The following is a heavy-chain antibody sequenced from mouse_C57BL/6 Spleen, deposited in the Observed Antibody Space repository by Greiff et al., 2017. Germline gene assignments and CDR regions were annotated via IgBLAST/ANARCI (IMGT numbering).Heavy chain of an antibody. CDR2: IRSKSSNYAT. CDR1: GFTFNTYA. V-gene: IGHV10-3*01. D-gene: IGHD1-1*01. CDR3: VREDTTNWYFDV. J-gene: IGHJ1*03. Sequence: EVQGVESGGGLVQPKGSLKLSCAASGFTFNTYAMHWVRPAPGKGLEWVARIRSKSSNYATYYADSVKDRFTISRDDSQSMLYLQMNNLKTEDTAMYYCVREDTTNWYFDVWGTGTTVTVSS.